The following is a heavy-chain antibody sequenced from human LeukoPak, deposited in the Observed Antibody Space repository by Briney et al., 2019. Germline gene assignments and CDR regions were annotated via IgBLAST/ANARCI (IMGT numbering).Heavy chain of an antibody. Sequence: GGSLRLSCAASGFTFSSYAMHWVRQAPGKGLEWGAVISYDGSNKYYADSVKGRFTLPRDNSKNTLYLQMNSLRAEDTAVYYCARAYDYGDDYWGQGTLVTVSS. J-gene: IGHJ4*02. D-gene: IGHD4-17*01. CDR3: ARAYDYGDDY. CDR1: GFTFSSYA. CDR2: ISYDGSNK. V-gene: IGHV3-30*04.